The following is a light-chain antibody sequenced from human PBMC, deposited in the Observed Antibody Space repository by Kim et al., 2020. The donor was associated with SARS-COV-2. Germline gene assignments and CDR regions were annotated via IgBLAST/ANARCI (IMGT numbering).Light chain of an antibody. Sequence: QSALTQPASVSGSPGQSITISCTGTSSDVGSYNLVSWYQQHPGKVPKVMIYEVTKRPSGVSNRFSGSKSGNTASLTISGLQAEDEADYYCCSHAGSSTLVFGGGTKGTVL. CDR2: EVT. J-gene: IGLJ3*02. CDR1: SSDVGSYNL. CDR3: CSHAGSSTLV. V-gene: IGLV2-23*02.